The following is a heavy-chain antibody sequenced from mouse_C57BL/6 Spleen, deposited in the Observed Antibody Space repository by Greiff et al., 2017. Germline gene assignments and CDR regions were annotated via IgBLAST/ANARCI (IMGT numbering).Heavy chain of an antibody. V-gene: IGHV1-15*01. CDR3: TSSNSYSFDY. D-gene: IGHD2-5*01. J-gene: IGHJ2*01. Sequence: QVQLQQSGAELVRPGASVTLSCKASGYTFTDYEMHWVKQTPVHGLEWIGAIDPETGGTAYNQKFKGKAILTADKSSSTAYMELRSLTSEDSAVYYCTSSNSYSFDYWGQGTTLTVSS. CDR2: IDPETGGT. CDR1: GYTFTDYE.